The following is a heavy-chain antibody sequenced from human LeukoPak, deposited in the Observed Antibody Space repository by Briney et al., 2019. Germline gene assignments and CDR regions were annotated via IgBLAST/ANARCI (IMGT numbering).Heavy chain of an antibody. V-gene: IGHV1-24*01. CDR1: GYTLTELS. CDR3: ATEGGYSYGSPFDY. J-gene: IGHJ4*02. D-gene: IGHD5-18*01. Sequence: ASVKVSCKVSGYTLTELSMHWVRQAPGKGLEWMGRFDPEDGETIYAQKFQGRVTMTEDTSTDTAYMELSSLRSEDTAVYYCATEGGYSYGSPFDYWGQGTLVTVSS. CDR2: FDPEDGET.